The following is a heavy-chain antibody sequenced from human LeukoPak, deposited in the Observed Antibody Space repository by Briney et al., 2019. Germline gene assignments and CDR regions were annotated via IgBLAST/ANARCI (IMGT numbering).Heavy chain of an antibody. J-gene: IGHJ4*02. CDR2: IYYSGST. D-gene: IGHD3-22*01. Sequence: SETLSLTCTVSGGSISSYYWSWIRQPPGKGLEWIGYIYYSGSTNYNPSLKSRVTISVDTSKNQFSLELCSVTAADTAVYYCARGTGQYYDSTGRYFDYWGQGTLVTVSS. CDR1: GGSISSYY. V-gene: IGHV4-59*01. CDR3: ARGTGQYYDSTGRYFDY.